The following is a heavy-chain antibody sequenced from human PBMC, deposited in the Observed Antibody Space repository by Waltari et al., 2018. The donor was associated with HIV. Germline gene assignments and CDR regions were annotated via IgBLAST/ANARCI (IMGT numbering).Heavy chain of an antibody. CDR3: ARAPVVGQWLGVGY. J-gene: IGHJ4*02. CDR2: INPNSGGT. V-gene: IGHV1-2*02. D-gene: IGHD6-19*01. CDR1: GYTFTGYY. Sequence: QVQLVQSGAEVKKPGASVKVSCKASGYTFTGYYMHWVRQAPGQGLEWMGWINPNSGGTNYAQKLQGRVTMTRDTSISTAYMELSRLRSDDTAVYYCARAPVVGQWLGVGYWGQGTLVTVSS.